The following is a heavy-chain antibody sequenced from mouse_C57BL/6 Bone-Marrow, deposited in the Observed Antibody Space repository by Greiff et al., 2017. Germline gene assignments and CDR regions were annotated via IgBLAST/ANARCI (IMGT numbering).Heavy chain of an antibody. D-gene: IGHD1-1*01. CDR3: ARNYYGSSWNWYVDD. CDR2: IDPSDSYT. Sequence: QVQLQQPGAELVRPGTSVKLSCKASGYTFTSYWMHWVKQRPGQGLEWIGVIDPSDSYTNYNQKFKGKATLTVDTSSSTAYMQLSSLTSEDSAVYYCARNYYGSSWNWYVDDWGTGTTVTVSS. J-gene: IGHJ1*03. CDR1: GYTFTSYW. V-gene: IGHV1-59*01.